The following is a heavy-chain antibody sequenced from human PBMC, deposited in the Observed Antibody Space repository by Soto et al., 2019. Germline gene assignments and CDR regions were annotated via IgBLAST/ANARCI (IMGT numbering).Heavy chain of an antibody. Sequence: SETLSLTCAVYGGSFSGYYWSWIRQPPGKGLEWIGEINHSGSTNYNPSLKSRVTISVDTSKNQFSLKLSSVTAADTAVYYCARVRGSGYSSSRNWFDPWGQGTLVTVSS. CDR1: GGSFSGYY. V-gene: IGHV4-34*01. D-gene: IGHD6-13*01. J-gene: IGHJ5*02. CDR3: ARVRGSGYSSSRNWFDP. CDR2: INHSGST.